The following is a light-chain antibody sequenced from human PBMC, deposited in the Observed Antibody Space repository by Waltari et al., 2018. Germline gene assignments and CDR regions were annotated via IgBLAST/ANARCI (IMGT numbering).Light chain of an antibody. V-gene: IGLV3-25*03. CDR3: QSADNTGDYVL. CDR2: RDT. J-gene: IGLJ3*02. CDR1: ALAKQF. Sequence: ELTQPPSVSVSPGQTATIACSADALAKQFVYWYQQKPGQAPVLVMFRDTERPSGIPERFSGSGSGTTVTLTISGVQAEDEADYYCQSADNTGDYVLFGGGTKLTVL.